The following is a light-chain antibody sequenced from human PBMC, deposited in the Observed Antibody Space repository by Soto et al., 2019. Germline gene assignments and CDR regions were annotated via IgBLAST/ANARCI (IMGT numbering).Light chain of an antibody. V-gene: IGKV1-8*01. J-gene: IGKJ3*01. CDR3: QQYYSYPPT. CDR2: AAS. Sequence: IQMTQSPSSLSASPGDRVTITCRASQDISSYLAWYQQKPGKAPKLLIYAASTLQSGVPSRFSGSGSGIDFTLTISCLQSEDFATYYCQQYYSYPPTFGPGTKVDIK. CDR1: QDISSY.